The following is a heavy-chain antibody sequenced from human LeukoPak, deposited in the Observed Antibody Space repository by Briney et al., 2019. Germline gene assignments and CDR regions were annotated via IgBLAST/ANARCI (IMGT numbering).Heavy chain of an antibody. J-gene: IGHJ4*02. D-gene: IGHD2-8*01. Sequence: GESLKISCKGSGYRFTTSYWIGWVRQMPGEGLEWMGIIYPGDSDTSYSPSFQGQVTISADKSISTAYLQWSSLKASDTAMYYCARMYGAYFDYWGQGTLVTVSS. CDR3: ARMYGAYFDY. CDR1: GYRFTTSYW. CDR2: IYPGDSDT. V-gene: IGHV5-51*01.